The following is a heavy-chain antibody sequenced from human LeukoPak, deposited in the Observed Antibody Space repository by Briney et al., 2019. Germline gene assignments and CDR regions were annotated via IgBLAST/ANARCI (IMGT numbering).Heavy chain of an antibody. CDR1: GFTFSSYA. D-gene: IGHD5-18*01. V-gene: IGHV3-53*01. Sequence: GGSLRLSCAASGFTFSSYAMSWVRQAPGKGLEWGSVIYSGGSTYYADSVKGRFTISRDNSKNTLYLQMNSLRAEDTAVYYCAREDGDTAPAIDYWGQGTLVTVSS. CDR2: IYSGGST. J-gene: IGHJ4*02. CDR3: AREDGDTAPAIDY.